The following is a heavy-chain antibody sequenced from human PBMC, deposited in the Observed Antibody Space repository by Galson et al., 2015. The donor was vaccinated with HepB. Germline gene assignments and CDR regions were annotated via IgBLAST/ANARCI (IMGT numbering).Heavy chain of an antibody. J-gene: IGHJ6*02. CDR3: ASPLRPFYCYYGMDV. V-gene: IGHV1-69*13. Sequence: VKVSCKASGGTFSSYAISWVRQAPGQGLEWMGGIIPIFGTANYAQKFQGRVTITADKSTSTAYMELSSLRSEDTAVYYCASPLRPFYCYYGMDVWGQGTTVTVSS. CDR1: GGTFSSYA. CDR2: IIPIFGTA.